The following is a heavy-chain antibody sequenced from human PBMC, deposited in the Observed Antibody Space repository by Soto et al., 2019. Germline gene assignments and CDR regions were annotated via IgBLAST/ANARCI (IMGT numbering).Heavy chain of an antibody. V-gene: IGHV4-30-4*08. J-gene: IGHJ4*02. Sequence: SETLSLTCTVSGGSISRSGSYWTWIRQPPGKGLEWIGYIYYGGSTYYNPSLQSRVTMSVDTSKTQFSLDLNSVTAADTAVYYCARGPSGDKVDYWGQGILVTVSS. CDR3: ARGPSGDKVDY. D-gene: IGHD7-27*01. CDR2: IYYGGST. CDR1: GGSISRSGSY.